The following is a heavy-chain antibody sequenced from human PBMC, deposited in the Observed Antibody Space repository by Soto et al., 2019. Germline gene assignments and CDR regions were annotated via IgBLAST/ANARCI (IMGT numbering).Heavy chain of an antibody. V-gene: IGHV4-61*08. CDR3: ARGVGFGYYYYHMDL. Sequence: SETRALSCPVSGDSVPREGDYLRCILPPPGKGLEWIGYIYYSGSADYNPSLGSRVTISIDTSKNQFSLKLTSVTAADTAVYYCARGVGFGYYYYHMDLCGQGTTVTVSS. CDR2: IYYSGSA. D-gene: IGHD3-10*01. CDR1: GDSVPREGDY. J-gene: IGHJ6*02.